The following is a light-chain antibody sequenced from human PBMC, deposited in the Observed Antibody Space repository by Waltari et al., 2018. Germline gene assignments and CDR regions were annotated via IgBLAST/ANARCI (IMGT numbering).Light chain of an antibody. CDR3: QQSYSIPRT. CDR1: QSIGRL. CDR2: AAF. V-gene: IGKV1-39*01. Sequence: DIQMTQTPSSLSAFVGDRVTITCRASQSIGRLLNWYQQKPGRAPKLLIFAAFSLQSGVPSRFSGRDGGYGRDFMLTINSLQPEDFATYYCQQSYSIPRTFGQGTRVEPK. J-gene: IGKJ1*01.